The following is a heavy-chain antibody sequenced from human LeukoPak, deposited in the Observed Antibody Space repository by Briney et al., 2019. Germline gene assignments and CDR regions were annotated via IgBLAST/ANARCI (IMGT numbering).Heavy chain of an antibody. D-gene: IGHD5-18*01. Sequence: GASVKVSCKASGGTFSSYAISWVRQAPGQGLEWMGGIIPIFGTANYAQKFQGRVTMTEDTSTDTVYMELSSLRSEDTAVYYCARGRTWIQPGYWFDPWGQGTLVTVSS. J-gene: IGHJ5*02. CDR1: GGTFSSYA. CDR2: IIPIFGTA. V-gene: IGHV1-69*06. CDR3: ARGRTWIQPGYWFDP.